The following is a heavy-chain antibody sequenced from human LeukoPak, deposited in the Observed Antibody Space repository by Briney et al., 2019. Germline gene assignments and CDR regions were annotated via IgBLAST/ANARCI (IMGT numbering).Heavy chain of an antibody. CDR1: RGSISSNSYY. CDR2: IYYSGST. CDR3: ASGNHYYDSSGYLWFDP. Sequence: PSETLSLTCTVSRGSISSNSYYWGWIRQPPGKGLEWIGSIYYSGSTYYNPSLKSRVTISVDTSKNQFSLKLSSVTAADTAVYYCASGNHYYDSSGYLWFDPWGQGTLVTVSS. J-gene: IGHJ5*02. V-gene: IGHV4-39*07. D-gene: IGHD3-22*01.